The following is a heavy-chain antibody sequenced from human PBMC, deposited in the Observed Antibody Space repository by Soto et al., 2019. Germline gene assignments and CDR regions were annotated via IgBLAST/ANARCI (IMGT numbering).Heavy chain of an antibody. CDR1: GFTFSDYY. J-gene: IGHJ4*02. V-gene: IGHV3-11*01. CDR2: ISSSGNTI. CDR3: AKMSSENYYDPVFS. D-gene: IGHD3-22*01. Sequence: QGQLVESGGGLVKTSGSLRIACAASGFTFSDYYMSWVRQAPGKGLEWVSYISSSGNTIYYADSVKGRFTISRDNAKNSVYLQMNSLRAEDTALYFCAKMSSENYYDPVFSWGQGTLVTVSS.